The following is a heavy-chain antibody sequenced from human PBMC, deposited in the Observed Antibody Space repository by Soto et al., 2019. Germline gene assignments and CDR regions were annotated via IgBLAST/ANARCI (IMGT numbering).Heavy chain of an antibody. J-gene: IGHJ4*02. D-gene: IGHD1-26*01. CDR2: IYPGASDT. CDR1: GYSCAGHW. CDR3: ARYSGSYWHYLDF. Sequence: PGESLKISCKGSGYSCAGHWVAWVRQMPEKGLGWIGTIYPGASDTKYSSAFRGHVTISADTSVSTAYLQWRSLEATDSAIYYCARYSGSYWHYLDFWGQGTLVTVSS. V-gene: IGHV5-51*01.